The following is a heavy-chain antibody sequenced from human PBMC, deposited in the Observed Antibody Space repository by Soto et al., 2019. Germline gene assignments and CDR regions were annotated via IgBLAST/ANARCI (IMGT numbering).Heavy chain of an antibody. CDR1: GFTFSSYS. J-gene: IGHJ6*02. Sequence: EVQLVESGGGLVQPGGSLRLSCAVSGFTFSSYSMNWVRQAPGKGLEWVSYSSSGSGTTYYADSVKGRFSISRDNANNSLYLQMNSLRVEDTAVYYCAKIGTYLRMDVWGQGTKVTVSS. CDR3: AKIGTYLRMDV. V-gene: IGHV3-48*01. CDR2: SSSGSGTT. D-gene: IGHD3-10*01.